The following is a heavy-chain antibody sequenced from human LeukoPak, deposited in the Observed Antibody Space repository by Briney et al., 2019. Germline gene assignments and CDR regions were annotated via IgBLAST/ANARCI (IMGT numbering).Heavy chain of an antibody. V-gene: IGHV5-51*01. Sequence: GESLKISCKGSGYSFTSYWIAWVRQMPGKGLEWVGVVYPGDSQTIYSPSFQGQVTTSADKSISTVYLQWTSLKASDTAMYYCALSIAVAGTVTYFDFWGQGTLVTVSS. D-gene: IGHD6-19*01. CDR2: VYPGDSQT. CDR3: ALSIAVAGTVTYFDF. J-gene: IGHJ4*02. CDR1: GYSFTSYW.